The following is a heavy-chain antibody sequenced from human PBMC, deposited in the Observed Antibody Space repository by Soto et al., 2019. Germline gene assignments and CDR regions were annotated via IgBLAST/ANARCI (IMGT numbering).Heavy chain of an antibody. CDR1: GFTFSSYA. D-gene: IGHD2-15*01. J-gene: IGHJ6*02. CDR2: ISGSGGTT. CDR3: ATRVKDCFGGRCYFGMDV. Sequence: EVHLLESGGALVQPGGSLRLCCAASGFTFSSYAMSWVRQAPGKGLEWVAVISGSGGTTYHADSVKGRFTISRDNCKNSLFLHSSSLRVEDTAVYYRATRVKDCFGGRCYFGMDVWGQGTTVTVSS. V-gene: IGHV3-23*01.